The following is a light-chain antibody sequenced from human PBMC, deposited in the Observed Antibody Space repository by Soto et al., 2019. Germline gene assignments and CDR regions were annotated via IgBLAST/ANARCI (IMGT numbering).Light chain of an antibody. CDR1: RPVRSN. CDR3: QQYNHWPPWT. J-gene: IGKJ1*01. CDR2: GSS. Sequence: EIVMTQSPANMSVSPGERVAVSCRASRPVRSNLAWYQQKPGQPPRLLIYGSSTRATGIPARFSGSGSGTEFTLTVTSLQSADFAVYYCQQYNHWPPWTFGQGTKVDIK. V-gene: IGKV3-15*01.